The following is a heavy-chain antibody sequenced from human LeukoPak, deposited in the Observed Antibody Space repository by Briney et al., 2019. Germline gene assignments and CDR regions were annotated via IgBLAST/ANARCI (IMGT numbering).Heavy chain of an antibody. D-gene: IGHD5/OR15-5a*01. CDR2: ISYDGSNK. Sequence: GSLRLSCAASGFTFSTYGMHWVRQAPGKGLDWVVVISYDGSNKCYAYPVKGRITITRDNSKNTLYLQMNSLRTEDTDVYYCARASTRYYFDYWGQGTLVTVSS. J-gene: IGHJ4*02. V-gene: IGHV3-30*03. CDR1: GFTFSTYG. CDR3: ARASTRYYFDY.